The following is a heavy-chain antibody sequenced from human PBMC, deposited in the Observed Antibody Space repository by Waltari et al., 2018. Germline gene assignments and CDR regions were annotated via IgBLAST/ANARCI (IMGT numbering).Heavy chain of an antibody. Sequence: EVQLEESGGGLVQPGGSRSLSCAASGFDFTTHYMHWVRQGPGKGLVWVSRMSGDGGSTSYADSVKGRFTISRDNSKNTLYLQMNSFRAEDTGIYYCAREGGGFDYTPDYWGQGTLVTVSS. CDR1: GFDFTTHY. D-gene: IGHD5-12*01. J-gene: IGHJ4*02. V-gene: IGHV3-74*01. CDR3: AREGGGFDYTPDY. CDR2: MSGDGGST.